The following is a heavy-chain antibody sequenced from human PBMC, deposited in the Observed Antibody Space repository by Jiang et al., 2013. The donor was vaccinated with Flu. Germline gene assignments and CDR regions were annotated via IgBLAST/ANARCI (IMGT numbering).Heavy chain of an antibody. CDR1: GYTFTSYD. D-gene: IGHD3-3*01. J-gene: IGHJ6*02. V-gene: IGHV1-8*01. Sequence: SGAEVKKPGASVKVSCKASGYTFTSYDINWVRQATGQGLEWMGWMNPNSGNTGYAQKFQGRVTMTRNTSISTAYMELSSLRSEDTAVYYCARTYGDFWSGYPGDYYYYYGMDVWGQGTTVTVSS. CDR2: MNPNSGNT. CDR3: ARTYGDFWSGYPGDYYYYYGMDV.